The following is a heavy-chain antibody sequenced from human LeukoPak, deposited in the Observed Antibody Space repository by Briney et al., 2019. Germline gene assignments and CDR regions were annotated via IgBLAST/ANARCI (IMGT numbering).Heavy chain of an antibody. CDR1: GVTFSSYG. CDR3: AKVRRAYYDSSGPDY. Sequence: GRSLRLSCAASGVTFSSYGMHWVRQAPGKGLEWVAVISYDGSNKYYADSVKGRFTISRDNSKNTLYLQMNSLRAEDTAVYYCAKVRRAYYDSSGPDYWGQGTLVTVSS. CDR2: ISYDGSNK. J-gene: IGHJ4*02. V-gene: IGHV3-30*18. D-gene: IGHD3-22*01.